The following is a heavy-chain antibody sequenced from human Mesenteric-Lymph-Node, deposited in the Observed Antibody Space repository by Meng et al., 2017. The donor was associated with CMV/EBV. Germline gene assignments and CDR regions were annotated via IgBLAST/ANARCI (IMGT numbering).Heavy chain of an antibody. D-gene: IGHD3-3*01. Sequence: GGSLRLSCAASGFTFSTYWMSWVRQAPGKGLEWVANIKQDGSEEYYVDSVKGRFTISRDNAKNSLYLQMISLRAEDTAVYYCARPIVDFWSGYYAFDIWGQGTMVTVSS. V-gene: IGHV3-7*01. CDR2: IKQDGSEE. CDR3: ARPIVDFWSGYYAFDI. J-gene: IGHJ3*02. CDR1: GFTFSTYW.